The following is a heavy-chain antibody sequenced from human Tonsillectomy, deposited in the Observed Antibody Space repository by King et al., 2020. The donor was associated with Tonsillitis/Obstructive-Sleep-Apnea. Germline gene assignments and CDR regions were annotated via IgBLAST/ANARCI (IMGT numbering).Heavy chain of an antibody. J-gene: IGHJ5*02. V-gene: IGHV3-30*04. D-gene: IGHD5-18*01. CDR1: GFTFSSYV. CDR2: ISYDGSNK. CDR3: ARGNGYGNWFDP. Sequence: VQLVESGGGVVQPGRSLRLSCAASGFTFSSYVMDWVRPAPGKGLEWVAVISYDGSNKYYADSVKGRFTISRDNSKNTLYLQMNSLRAEDTAVYYCARGNGYGNWFDPWGQGTLVTVSS.